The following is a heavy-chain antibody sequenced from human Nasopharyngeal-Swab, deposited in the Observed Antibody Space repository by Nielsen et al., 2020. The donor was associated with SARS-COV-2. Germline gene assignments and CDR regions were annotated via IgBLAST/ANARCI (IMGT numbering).Heavy chain of an antibody. V-gene: IGHV1-24*01. Sequence: WVRQAPGQGLEWMGGFDPEDGETIYAQKFQGRVTMTEDTSTDTAYMELSSLRSEDTAVYYCARGRGYYGSGGYYYYMDVWGKGTTVTVSS. J-gene: IGHJ6*03. D-gene: IGHD3-10*01. CDR3: ARGRGYYGSGGYYYYMDV. CDR2: FDPEDGET.